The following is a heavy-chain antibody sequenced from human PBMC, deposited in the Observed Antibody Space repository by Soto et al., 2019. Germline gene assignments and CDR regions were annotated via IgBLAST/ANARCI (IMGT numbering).Heavy chain of an antibody. CDR1: GFTFSSYA. D-gene: IGHD1-26*01. J-gene: IGHJ4*02. V-gene: IGHV3-23*01. CDR3: AKDRTSGSPAPDY. Sequence: GGSLRLSCAASGFTFSSYAMSWFRQAPGKGLEWVSAISGSGFSTYYADSVKGRFTISRDNSKNTLFLQMNSLRAEDTAVYYCAKDRTSGSPAPDYWGQGTLVTVSS. CDR2: ISGSGFST.